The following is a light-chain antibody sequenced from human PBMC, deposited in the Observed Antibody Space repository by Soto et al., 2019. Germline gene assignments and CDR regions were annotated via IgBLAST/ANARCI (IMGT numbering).Light chain of an antibody. J-gene: IGKJ2*01. Sequence: DVVMTQSPLSLPVTLGQPASISCRSSHSLVYSDGIAYLNWFQQRPDQSPRRLIYKVSYRDSGVPDRFSGSGSGTDFTLRIIRVEAEDVGVYYCMQGTHWPPYTFGQGTKLEIK. CDR1: HSLVYSDGIAY. CDR3: MQGTHWPPYT. CDR2: KVS. V-gene: IGKV2-30*01.